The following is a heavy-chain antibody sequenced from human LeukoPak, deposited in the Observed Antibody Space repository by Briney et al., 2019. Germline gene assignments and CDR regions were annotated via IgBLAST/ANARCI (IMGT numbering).Heavy chain of an antibody. CDR2: IASDTTYM. V-gene: IGHV3-21*06. CDR3: ARDYYDSSASATFDY. D-gene: IGHD3-22*01. J-gene: IGHJ4*02. Sequence: GGSLRLSCAASAFTFSDYYMTWVRQAPGKGLEWVSSIASDTTYMKYADSVKGRFTVSRGNAKNSVFLEMKSLRADDTAIYFCARDYYDSSASATFDYWGRGTLVTVSS. CDR1: AFTFSDYY.